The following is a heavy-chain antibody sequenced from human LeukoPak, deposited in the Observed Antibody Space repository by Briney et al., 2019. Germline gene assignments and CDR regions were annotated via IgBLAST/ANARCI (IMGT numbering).Heavy chain of an antibody. CDR3: ARHSGSSWSLAQDS. D-gene: IGHD6-13*01. V-gene: IGHV4-39*01. Sequence: SETLSLTCTVSGGSISSSTYYWGWIRQPPGKGLEWIGSIFYRGSTYYNPSLKNRVIISVDTSKNQFSLKLSSVTAADTAVYYCARHSGSSWSLAQDSWGQGTLVTVSS. CDR1: GGSISSSTYY. J-gene: IGHJ4*02. CDR2: IFYRGST.